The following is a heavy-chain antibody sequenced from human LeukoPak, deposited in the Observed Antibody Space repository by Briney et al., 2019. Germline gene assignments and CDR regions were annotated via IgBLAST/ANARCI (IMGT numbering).Heavy chain of an antibody. D-gene: IGHD1-26*01. CDR3: AKAGSIRFDY. CDR1: GFTFSSSA. CDR2: ISGSGGST. V-gene: IGHV3-23*01. Sequence: GGSLRLSCAASGFTFSSSAMSWVRQAPGKGLECVSGISGSGGSTYYADSVKGRFTISRDNSKNTLYLQMNSLRVEDMAVYFCAKAGSIRFDYWGQGTLVTVSS. J-gene: IGHJ4*02.